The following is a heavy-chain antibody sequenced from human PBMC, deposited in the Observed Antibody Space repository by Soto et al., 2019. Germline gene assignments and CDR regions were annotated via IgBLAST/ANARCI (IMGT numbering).Heavy chain of an antibody. CDR3: ATFGYSYGPQSMDV. Sequence: PGGSLRLSCAASGFTFSSYSMNWVRQAPGKGLEWVSYISSSSSTIYYADSVKGRFTISRDNAKNSLYLQMNSLRDEDTGVYYCATFGYSYGPQSMDVWGQGTTVTVSS. D-gene: IGHD5-18*01. CDR1: GFTFSSYS. J-gene: IGHJ6*02. CDR2: ISSSSSTI. V-gene: IGHV3-48*02.